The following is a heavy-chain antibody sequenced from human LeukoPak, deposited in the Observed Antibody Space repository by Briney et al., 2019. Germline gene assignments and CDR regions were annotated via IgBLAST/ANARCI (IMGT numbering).Heavy chain of an antibody. D-gene: IGHD2-2*01. CDR1: GGTFSSYA. V-gene: IGHV1-69*04. CDR2: IIPILGIA. Sequence: SVKVSCKASGGTFSSYAISWVRQAPGQRLEWMGRIIPILGIANYAQKFQGRVTITADKSTSTAYMELSSLRSEDTAVYYCARDDCSSTSCYGDMVDYWGQGTLVTVSS. J-gene: IGHJ4*02. CDR3: ARDDCSSTSCYGDMVDY.